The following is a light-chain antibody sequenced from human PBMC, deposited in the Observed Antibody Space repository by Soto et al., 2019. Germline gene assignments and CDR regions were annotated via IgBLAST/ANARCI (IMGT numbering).Light chain of an antibody. Sequence: ETVLTQSPGTLSLSPGERATLSCRASQSVSSSYLAWYQQKPGPAPRLLIYDASSRATGIPDRFSGSGSGTDFTLTISRLEPEDFAVYFCQQYVRSPPSWTFGRGTKVEIK. CDR1: QSVSSSY. CDR3: QQYVRSPPSWT. J-gene: IGKJ1*01. V-gene: IGKV3-20*01. CDR2: DAS.